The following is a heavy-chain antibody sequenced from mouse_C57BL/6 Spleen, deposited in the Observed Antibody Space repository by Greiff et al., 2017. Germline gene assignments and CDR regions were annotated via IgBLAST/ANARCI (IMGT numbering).Heavy chain of an antibody. CDR1: GYTFTSYW. V-gene: IGHV1-55*01. Sequence: VQLQQPGAELVKPGASVKMSCKASGYTFTSYWITWVKQRPGQGLEWIGDIYPGSGSTNYNEKFKSKATLTVDTSSSTAYMQLSSLTSEDSAVYYCAREGSSPNYFDYWGQGTTLTVSS. D-gene: IGHD1-1*01. CDR2: IYPGSGST. CDR3: AREGSSPNYFDY. J-gene: IGHJ2*01.